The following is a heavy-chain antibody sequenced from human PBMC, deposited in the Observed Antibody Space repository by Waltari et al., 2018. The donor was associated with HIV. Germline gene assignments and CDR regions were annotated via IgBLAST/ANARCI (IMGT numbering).Heavy chain of an antibody. Sequence: QVQLQQWGAGLLRPSETLSLTCAVHGASFRNYFWDWIRQPPGQGLEWIGEMHQIVRTTSNPSLKIRVSMSMDTSKNEFSRKMSSVTAADTAVYYCARWGSGGYGAHDYSAFDVWCQGTMVSVSS. CDR1: GASFRNYF. CDR2: MHQIVRT. V-gene: IGHV4-34*01. D-gene: IGHD5-12*01. CDR3: ARWGSGGYGAHDYSAFDV. J-gene: IGHJ3*01.